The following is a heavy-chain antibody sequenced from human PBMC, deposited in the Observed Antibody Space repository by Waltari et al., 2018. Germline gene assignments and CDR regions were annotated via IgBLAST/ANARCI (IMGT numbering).Heavy chain of an antibody. J-gene: IGHJ6*02. CDR3: ARRPGYCSGGSCYYYYYGMDV. CDR1: GGSISSSNW. CDR2: MYHSGST. V-gene: IGHV4-4*02. D-gene: IGHD2-15*01. Sequence: QVQLQESGPGLVKPSGTLSLTCAVSGGSISSSNWWSWVRQPPGKGLGWIGEMYHSGSTNYNPSLKSRVTISVDKSKNQFSLKLSSVTAADTAVYYCARRPGYCSGGSCYYYYYGMDVWGQGTTVTVSS.